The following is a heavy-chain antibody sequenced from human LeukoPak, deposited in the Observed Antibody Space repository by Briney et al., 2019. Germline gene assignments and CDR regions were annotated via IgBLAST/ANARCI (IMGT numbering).Heavy chain of an antibody. CDR3: TTQLLWFGELSY. Sequence: GGSLRLSCAASGFTLSNAWMRWVRQATGKGLEWVGRIKSKTDGGTTDYAAPVKGRFTISRDDSKNTLYLQMNSLKSEDTAVYYCTTQLLWFGELSYWGQGTLVTVSS. J-gene: IGHJ4*02. V-gene: IGHV3-15*01. CDR2: IKSKTDGGTT. D-gene: IGHD3-10*01. CDR1: GFTLSNAW.